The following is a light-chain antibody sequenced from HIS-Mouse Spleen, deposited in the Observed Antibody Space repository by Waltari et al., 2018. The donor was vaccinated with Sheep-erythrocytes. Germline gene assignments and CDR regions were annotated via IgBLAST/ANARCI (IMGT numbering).Light chain of an antibody. J-gene: IGLJ1*01. V-gene: IGLV2-11*02. Sequence: QSALTQPRSVSGSPGQSVTISCTGTSSDVGGYNYVSWYQQHPGKAPNLMIYDVSKRPSWVPDRYSGSKSGNTASLTISGLRAEDEADYYCCSYAGSYNHVFATGTKVTVL. CDR3: CSYAGSYNHV. CDR2: DVS. CDR1: SSDVGGYNY.